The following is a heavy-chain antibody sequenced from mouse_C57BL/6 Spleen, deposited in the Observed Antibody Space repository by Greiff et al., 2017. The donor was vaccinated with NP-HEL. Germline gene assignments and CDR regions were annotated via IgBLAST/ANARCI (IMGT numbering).Heavy chain of an antibody. CDR2: IYPSDSET. J-gene: IGHJ4*01. CDR3: ARWGGGYAMDY. V-gene: IGHV1-61*01. Sequence: VQLQQPGAELVRPGSSVKLSCKASGYTFTSYWMDWVKQRPGQGLEWIGNIYPSDSETHYNQKFKDKATLTVDKSSSTAYMQLSSLTSEDSAVYYCARWGGGYAMDYWGQGTSVTVSS. CDR1: GYTFTSYW.